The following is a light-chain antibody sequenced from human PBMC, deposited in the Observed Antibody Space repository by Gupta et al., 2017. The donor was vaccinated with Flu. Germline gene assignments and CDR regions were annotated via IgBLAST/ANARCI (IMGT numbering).Light chain of an antibody. J-gene: IGKJ4*01. CDR1: QGIGND. CDR2: TAS. Sequence: PSSLSASVGDRGTITCRSSQGIGNDLGWFQQRPGKAPKRLIYTASSLQSGVPSRFSGSGSGTEFTLTISSLQPDDFATYYCLQHNSYPLTFGGGTKVEIK. CDR3: LQHNSYPLT. V-gene: IGKV1-17*01.